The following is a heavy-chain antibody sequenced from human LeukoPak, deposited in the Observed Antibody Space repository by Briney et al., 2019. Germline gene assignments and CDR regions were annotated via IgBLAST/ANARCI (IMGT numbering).Heavy chain of an antibody. J-gene: IGHJ6*03. V-gene: IGHV4-4*02. Sequence: PSGTLSLTCAVSGGSISSSNWWRWVRQPPGKGLEWIGEINHSGSTNYNPSLKSRVTISVDTSKNQFSLKLSSVTAADTAVYYCAVATPYYYYYYMDVWGKGTTVTISS. CDR3: AVATPYYYYYYMDV. CDR2: INHSGST. D-gene: IGHD5-12*01. CDR1: GGSISSSNW.